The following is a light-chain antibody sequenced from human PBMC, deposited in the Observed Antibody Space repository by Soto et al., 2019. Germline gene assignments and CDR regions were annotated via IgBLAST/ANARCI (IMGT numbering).Light chain of an antibody. Sequence: EIVLTQSPGTLSLSPGERATLSCRASQSVSSSYLAWYQQKPGQAPRLLIYGASSRATGIPDRFSGSGSGTDFTLAISRLETEDFAVYYCQQYGSSRTFGKWTKVEIK. CDR2: GAS. CDR1: QSVSSSY. J-gene: IGKJ1*01. CDR3: QQYGSSRT. V-gene: IGKV3-20*01.